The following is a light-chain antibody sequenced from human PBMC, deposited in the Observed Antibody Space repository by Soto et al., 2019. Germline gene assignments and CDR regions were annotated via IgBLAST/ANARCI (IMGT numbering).Light chain of an antibody. CDR1: QSVSSY. V-gene: IGKV3-20*01. J-gene: IGKJ5*01. CDR3: QQYGYSPIP. CDR2: DAS. Sequence: EIVLTQAPPTLSLSPGERAPLPCRASQSVSSYLVWYQQKPGQAPRLLIYDASNRATGIPDRFSGSGSGTDFTLTISRLEPEDFAVYYSQQYGYSPIPFAQGTRLEIK.